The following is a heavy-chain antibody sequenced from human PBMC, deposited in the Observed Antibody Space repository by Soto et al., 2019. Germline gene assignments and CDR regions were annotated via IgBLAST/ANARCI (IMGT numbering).Heavy chain of an antibody. V-gene: IGHV3-33*01. J-gene: IGHJ4*02. CDR1: GFTFNNYG. D-gene: IGHD3-16*01. CDR2: IWYDASHK. CDR3: ARHNTCGGTIGSAFDS. Sequence: QVQVVESGGGVVQPGTSLRLSCAASGFTFNNYGMHWVRQAPGKGLEWVAVIWYDASHKYYADSVKGRFTISRDNSKNALYLQTSSLRGEDTGVYYCARHNTCGGTIGSAFDSWGQGTLVSVSS.